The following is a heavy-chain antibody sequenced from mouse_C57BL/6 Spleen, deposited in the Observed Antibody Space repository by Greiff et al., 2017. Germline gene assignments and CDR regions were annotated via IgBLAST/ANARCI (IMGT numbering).Heavy chain of an antibody. J-gene: IGHJ2*01. CDR1: GFNIKDDY. Sequence: VQLQQSGAELVRPGASVKLSCTASGFNIKDDYMHWVKQRPEQGLEWIGWIDPENGDTEYASKFQGKATITADTSSNTAYLQLSSLTSEDTAVYYCTTTHYYGSRFDDWGQGTTLTVSS. CDR2: IDPENGDT. CDR3: TTTHYYGSRFDD. D-gene: IGHD1-1*01. V-gene: IGHV14-4*01.